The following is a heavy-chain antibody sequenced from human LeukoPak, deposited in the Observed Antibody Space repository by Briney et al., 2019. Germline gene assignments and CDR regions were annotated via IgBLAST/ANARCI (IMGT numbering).Heavy chain of an antibody. D-gene: IGHD2-2*02. CDR3: AKPTSLIVVVPAAIPHNWFDP. Sequence: GGSLTLSCAASGFTFSHYAMGWVRQAPGKGLEWVSSISDSGTNAYYADSVRGRFAISRDNSKNTLYLQMNSLRAEDTAVYYCAKPTSLIVVVPAAIPHNWFDPWGQGTLVTVSS. V-gene: IGHV3-23*01. CDR1: GFTFSHYA. J-gene: IGHJ5*02. CDR2: ISDSGTNA.